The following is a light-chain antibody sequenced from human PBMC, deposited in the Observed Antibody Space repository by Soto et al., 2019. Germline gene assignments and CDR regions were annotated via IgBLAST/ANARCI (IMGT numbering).Light chain of an antibody. Sequence: DIQMTQSPSTLSASVGDRVTITCRASQSISTWLAWYQQKPGKAPKLLIYKASSLESVVPSRFSGSGSGTEFTLTISSLQPDDFATYYCQQYNSSFGQGTKVDIK. J-gene: IGKJ1*01. CDR3: QQYNSS. CDR2: KAS. CDR1: QSISTW. V-gene: IGKV1-5*03.